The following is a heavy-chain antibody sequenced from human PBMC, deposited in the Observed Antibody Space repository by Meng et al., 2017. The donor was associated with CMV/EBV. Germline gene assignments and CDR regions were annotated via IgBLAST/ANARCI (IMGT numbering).Heavy chain of an antibody. CDR1: GYTFTSYG. J-gene: IGHJ4*02. CDR2: ISAYNGNT. CDR3: AAWGAAADPFDY. D-gene: IGHD6-13*01. Sequence: ASVKVSCKASGYTFTSYGISWVRQAPGQGLEWMGWISAYNGNTNYAQKLQGRVTMATDTSTSTAYMELRSLRSDDTAVYYCAAWGAAADPFDYWGQGTLVTVSS. V-gene: IGHV1-18*01.